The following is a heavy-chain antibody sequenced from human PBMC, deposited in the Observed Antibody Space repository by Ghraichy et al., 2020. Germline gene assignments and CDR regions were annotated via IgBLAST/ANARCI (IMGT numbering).Heavy chain of an antibody. J-gene: IGHJ6*03. Sequence: LSLTCAASGFTFSSYAMSWVRQAPGKGLEWVSAISGSGGSTYYADSVKGRFTISRDNSKNTLYLQMNSLRAEDTAVYYCAKDHCSSTSCYRYMDVWGKGTTVTVSS. CDR2: ISGSGGST. D-gene: IGHD2-2*02. CDR3: AKDHCSSTSCYRYMDV. CDR1: GFTFSSYA. V-gene: IGHV3-23*01.